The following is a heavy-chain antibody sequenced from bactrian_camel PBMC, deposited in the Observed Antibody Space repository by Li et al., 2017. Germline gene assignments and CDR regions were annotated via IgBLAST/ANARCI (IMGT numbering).Heavy chain of an antibody. V-gene: IGHV3S40*01. CDR3: ATWWSVGF. Sequence: DVQLVESGGGSAQAGGSLRLSCVVAEFSKNTKCMGWFRQAPGKDLKDREGVAAADLGGGRENYADSVKGRFAVSQDSAGNTVTVYLQMNSLKTEDTAVYYCATWWSVGFWGQGTQVTVS. J-gene: IGHJ6*01. CDR1: EFSKNTKC. CDR2: ADLGGGRE. D-gene: IGHD7*01.